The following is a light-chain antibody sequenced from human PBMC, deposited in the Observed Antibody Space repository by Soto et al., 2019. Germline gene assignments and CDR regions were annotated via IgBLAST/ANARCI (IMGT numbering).Light chain of an antibody. CDR2: GAS. J-gene: IGKJ4*01. V-gene: IGKV3-20*01. Sequence: EIVLTQSPGTLSLSPGERATLSCRASQSVTTSYLAWYQHKPGQAPRLLIYGASRRATGIPDRFSGGGSGTDFTLTISRLEPEGFAVYYCQQYGSSPFTFGGGTKV. CDR3: QQYGSSPFT. CDR1: QSVTTSY.